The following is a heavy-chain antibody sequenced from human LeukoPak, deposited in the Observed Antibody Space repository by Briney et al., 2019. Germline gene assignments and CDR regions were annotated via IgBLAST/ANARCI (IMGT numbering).Heavy chain of an antibody. CDR1: GASISTGGDF. V-gene: IGHV4-34*01. D-gene: IGHD6-13*01. CDR3: ARAPDSSSWYTFDY. J-gene: IGHJ4*02. CDR2: INHSGST. Sequence: PSETLSLTCTVSGASISTGGDFWSWIRQPPGKGLEWIGEINHSGSTNYNPSLKSRVTISVDTSKNQFSLKLSSVTAADTAVYYCARAPDSSSWYTFDYWGQGTLVTVSS.